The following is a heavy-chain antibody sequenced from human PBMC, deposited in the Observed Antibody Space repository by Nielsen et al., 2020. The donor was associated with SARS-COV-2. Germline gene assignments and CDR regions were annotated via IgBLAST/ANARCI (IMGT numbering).Heavy chain of an antibody. CDR3: ATLGDWNYLNYYYYYYMDV. V-gene: IGHV1-3*01. Sequence: ASVKVSCKASGYTFTSYAMHWVRQAPGQRLEWMGWINAGNGNTKYSQKFQGRVTITADESTSTAYMELSSLRSEDTAVYYCATLGDWNYLNYYYYYYMDVWGKGTTVTVSS. J-gene: IGHJ6*03. D-gene: IGHD1-7*01. CDR1: GYTFTSYA. CDR2: INAGNGNT.